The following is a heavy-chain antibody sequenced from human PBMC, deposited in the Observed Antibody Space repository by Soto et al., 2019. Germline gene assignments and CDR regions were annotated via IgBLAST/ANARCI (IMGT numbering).Heavy chain of an antibody. V-gene: IGHV1-18*01. Sequence: QVHLVQSGAEVKKPGASVKVSCKASNETLTTYGISWVRQAPGQGLEWMGWVSGYSGHSSSAQEFQDRVIMTTDTSTNTAYMELSSLTSDDSSVYVCARDSSSSGYYYGMDVWGQGTTVTVSS. CDR1: NETLTTYG. J-gene: IGHJ6*02. CDR3: ARDSSSSGYYYGMDV. CDR2: VSGYSGHS. D-gene: IGHD6-6*01.